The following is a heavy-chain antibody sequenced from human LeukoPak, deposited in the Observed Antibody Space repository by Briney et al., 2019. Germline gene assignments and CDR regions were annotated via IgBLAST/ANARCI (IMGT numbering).Heavy chain of an antibody. CDR3: ARQFVSGSYS. CDR1: GYFISTGYY. D-gene: IGHD3-10*01. V-gene: IGHV4-38-2*02. Sequence: SETLSLTCTVSGYFISTGYYWGWIRQSPGKGLEWIAIIYHSGNNYYNPSLKSRVTISVDTSKNQFSLKLSSVTAADTAVYYCARQFVSGSYSWGQGTLVTVSS. J-gene: IGHJ5*02. CDR2: IYHSGNN.